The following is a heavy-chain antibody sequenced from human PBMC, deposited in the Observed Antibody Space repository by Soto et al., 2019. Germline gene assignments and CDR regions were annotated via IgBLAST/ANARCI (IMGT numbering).Heavy chain of an antibody. CDR3: ARSITMIVVVITLGMDV. J-gene: IGHJ6*02. D-gene: IGHD3-22*01. CDR2: IYYSGST. V-gene: IGHV4-39*01. Sequence: SETLSLTCSVSGVSIIRSGHYWDWIRKAPGKGLEWIASIYYSGSTSYNPSLKSRVTISVDMSKNQFSLKLSSVAAADTAVYYCARSITMIVVVITLGMDVWGQGTTVTVSS. CDR1: GVSIIRSGHY.